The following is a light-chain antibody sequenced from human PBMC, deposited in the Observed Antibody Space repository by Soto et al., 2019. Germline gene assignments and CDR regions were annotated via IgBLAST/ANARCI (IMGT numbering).Light chain of an antibody. J-gene: IGLJ2*01. CDR2: LNSDGSH. Sequence: QAVVTQSPSASASLGASVKLTCTLSRGHSSYAIAWHQQQPDKGPRYLMKLNSDGSHTKGDGIPDRFSGSSSGAERYLTISSLQSEDEADYYCQTWGTGIVLFGGGTKVTVL. CDR1: RGHSSYA. V-gene: IGLV4-69*01. CDR3: QTWGTGIVL.